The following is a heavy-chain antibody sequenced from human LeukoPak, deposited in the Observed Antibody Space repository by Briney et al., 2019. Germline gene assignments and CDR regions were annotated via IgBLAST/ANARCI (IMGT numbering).Heavy chain of an antibody. J-gene: IGHJ4*02. CDR2: INHSGST. V-gene: IGHV4-34*01. Sequence: SETLSLTCAVYGGSFSGYYWSWIRQPPGKGLEWIGEINHSGSTNYNPSLKSRVTISVDTSKNQFSLKLSSVTAADTAVYYCARRAYYYGSGSLTRWGQGTLVTVSS. CDR3: ARRAYYYGSGSLTR. CDR1: GGSFSGYY. D-gene: IGHD3-10*01.